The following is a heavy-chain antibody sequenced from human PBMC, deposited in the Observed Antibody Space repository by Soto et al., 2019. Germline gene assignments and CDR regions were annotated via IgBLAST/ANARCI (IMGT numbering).Heavy chain of an antibody. D-gene: IGHD2-21*02. CDR2: ISGDGSST. V-gene: IGHV3-74*01. J-gene: IGHJ3*02. Sequence: EVQLVDSGGGLVQPGGSLRLSCAASEFTFRSYWMHWVRQSPGKGLVWVSRISGDGSSTTYADSVKGRFTISRDNSKNTLYLQMNSLRAEDTAVYYCAVLAYCGGDCYSNDAFDIWGQGTMVTVSS. CDR1: EFTFRSYW. CDR3: AVLAYCGGDCYSNDAFDI.